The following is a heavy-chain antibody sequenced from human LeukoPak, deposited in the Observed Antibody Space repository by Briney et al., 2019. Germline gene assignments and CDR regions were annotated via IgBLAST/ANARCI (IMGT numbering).Heavy chain of an antibody. CDR3: ARGSVTPDAGY. CDR2: TFGTETT. Sequence: PSETLSLTCSVSRIPMSGYYWSWIRQPPGKGLEWIGYTFGTETTDYNPTLKSRVVISVDTSKNQVSLRLNSVTAADTAFYYCARGSVTPDAGYWGPGILVTVSS. CDR1: RIPMSGYY. J-gene: IGHJ4*02. V-gene: IGHV4-59*01. D-gene: IGHD3-10*01.